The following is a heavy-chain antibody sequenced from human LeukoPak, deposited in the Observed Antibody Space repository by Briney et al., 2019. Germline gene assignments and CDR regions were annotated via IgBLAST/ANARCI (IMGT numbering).Heavy chain of an antibody. V-gene: IGHV1-18*04. CDR3: ARGGEEDYYYYGMDV. CDR1: EDTFTGYY. J-gene: IGHJ6*02. CDR2: ISAYNGNT. D-gene: IGHD4-17*01. Sequence: ASVKVSCKASEDTFTGYYIHWVRQAPGQGLEWMGWISAYNGNTNYAQKLQGRVTMTTDTSTSTAYMELRSLRSDDTAVYYCARGGEEDYYYYGMDVWGQGTTVTVSS.